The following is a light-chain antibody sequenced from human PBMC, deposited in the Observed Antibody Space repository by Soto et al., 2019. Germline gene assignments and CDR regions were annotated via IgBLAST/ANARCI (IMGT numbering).Light chain of an antibody. CDR3: VSWDDSLSGLV. CDR1: SANIGNNF. Sequence: QSVLTQPPSASGTPGQRVTISCSGRSANIGNNFVCWYQQLPGTAPKLLIYSNNQRPSGVPDRFSGSKSGTSASLAISGLRSDDEGDYYCVSWDDSLSGLVFGTGTKLTVL. CDR2: SNN. J-gene: IGLJ1*01. V-gene: IGLV1-47*02.